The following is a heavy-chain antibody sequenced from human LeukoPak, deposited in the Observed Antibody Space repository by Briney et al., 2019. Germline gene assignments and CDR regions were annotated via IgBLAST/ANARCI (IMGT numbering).Heavy chain of an antibody. J-gene: IGHJ4*02. CDR3: AKDQLWFGELFDY. D-gene: IGHD3-10*01. CDR2: INPNSGDT. CDR1: GYIFTGYY. Sequence: GASVKVSCKASGYIFTGYYMHWVRQAPGQGLEWMGWINPNSGDTNYAQKFQGRVTMTRDTSISTAYMELSRLRSDDTAVYYCAKDQLWFGELFDYWGQGTLVTVSS. V-gene: IGHV1-2*02.